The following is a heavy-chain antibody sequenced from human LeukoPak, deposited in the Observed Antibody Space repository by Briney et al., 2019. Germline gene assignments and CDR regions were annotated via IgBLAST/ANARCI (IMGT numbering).Heavy chain of an antibody. V-gene: IGHV3-23*01. Sequence: GGSLRLSCAVSGFTFSSYAMSWVRQAPGKRLEWVSTISGSGGRTYYADSVKGRFTISRDNSKNTMYLQVNSLRAEDMAVYYCAKDLWTGDHGTYYDYGMDICGQGTTVTVSS. J-gene: IGHJ6*02. D-gene: IGHD3/OR15-3a*01. CDR3: AKDLWTGDHGTYYDYGMDI. CDR1: GFTFSSYA. CDR2: ISGSGGRT.